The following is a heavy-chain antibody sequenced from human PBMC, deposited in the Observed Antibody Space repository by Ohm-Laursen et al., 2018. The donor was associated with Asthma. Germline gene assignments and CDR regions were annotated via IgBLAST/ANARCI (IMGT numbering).Heavy chain of an antibody. Sequence: SETLSLTCTVSGGSISSGGYYWSWIRQHPGKGLEWIGYIYYSGSTYYNPSLKSRITISVDTSKNQFSLKLSSVTAADTAVYYCAREKMPYYGMDVWAKGPRSPSP. J-gene: IGHJ6*02. CDR1: GGSISSGGYY. D-gene: IGHD2-2*01. CDR2: IYYSGST. V-gene: IGHV4-31*03. CDR3: AREKMPYYGMDV.